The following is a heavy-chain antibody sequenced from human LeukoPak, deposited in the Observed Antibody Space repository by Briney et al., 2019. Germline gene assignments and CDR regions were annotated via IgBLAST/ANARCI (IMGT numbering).Heavy chain of an antibody. Sequence: SETLSLTCAVYGGSFSGYYWSWIRQPPGKGLEWIGEINHSGSTNYNPSLKSRVTISVDTSKNQFSLKLSSVTAADTAVYYCARGHLVITIFGVVINRGGYYFDYWGQGTLVTVSS. CDR2: INHSGST. CDR3: ARGHLVITIFGVVINRGGYYFDY. J-gene: IGHJ4*02. V-gene: IGHV4-34*01. CDR1: GGSFSGYY. D-gene: IGHD3-3*01.